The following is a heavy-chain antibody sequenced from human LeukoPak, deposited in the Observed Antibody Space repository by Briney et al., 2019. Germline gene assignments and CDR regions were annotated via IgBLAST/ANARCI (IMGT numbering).Heavy chain of an antibody. CDR1: GLTVSSNY. J-gene: IGHJ4*02. CDR3: ARILTYASGSYFDY. CDR2: IFSGGST. V-gene: IGHV3-53*01. D-gene: IGHD3-10*01. Sequence: GGSLRLSCAVSGLTVSSNYMSWVRQAPGKGPEWVSVIFSGGSTLYADSVKGRFTFSRDNSKNTLYLQMNSPRAEDTAVYYCARILTYASGSYFDYWGQGTLVTVSS.